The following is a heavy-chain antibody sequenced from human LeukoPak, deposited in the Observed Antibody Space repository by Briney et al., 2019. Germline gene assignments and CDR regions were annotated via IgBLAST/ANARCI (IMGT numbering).Heavy chain of an antibody. CDR3: ARDRIYDSSGYYHPDY. V-gene: IGHV1-69*04. CDR1: GGTFSSYA. CDR2: IIPILGIA. Sequence: SVKVSCKASGGTFSSYAISWVRQAPGQGLEWMGRIIPILGIANYAQKFQGRVTITADKSTSTAYMELSSLRSEDTAVYYCARDRIYDSSGYYHPDYWGQGTLVTVSS. J-gene: IGHJ4*02. D-gene: IGHD3-22*01.